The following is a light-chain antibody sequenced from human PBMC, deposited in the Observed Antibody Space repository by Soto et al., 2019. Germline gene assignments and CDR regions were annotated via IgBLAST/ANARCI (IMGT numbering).Light chain of an antibody. CDR2: DAS. CDR3: QQYENLPT. J-gene: IGKJ5*01. Sequence: DIQMTQSPSSLSASVGDRVTITCQASQNINNYLNWYQQKPGRAPKLLIYDASNLEAGVPSRFRGSGSGTDFTFTISRLQPEDIATYYFQQYENLPTVGRGTRMEIK. V-gene: IGKV1-33*01. CDR1: QNINNY.